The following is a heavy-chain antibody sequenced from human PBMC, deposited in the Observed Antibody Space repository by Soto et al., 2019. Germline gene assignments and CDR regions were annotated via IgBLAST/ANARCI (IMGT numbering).Heavy chain of an antibody. D-gene: IGHD2-15*01. CDR2: ISAYNGDT. CDR3: ARGYCSGGICYPNDF. CDR1: GYTFTKYG. V-gene: IGHV1-18*01. J-gene: IGHJ4*02. Sequence: QVQLVQSGAEVKKPGASVKVSCKASGYTFTKYGITWVRQAPGQGLEWMGWISAYNGDTNYAQKLQGRVTMTTDTSTTTAYMELRGLTSDDTAVYYGARGYCSGGICYPNDFWGQGTLVTVSS.